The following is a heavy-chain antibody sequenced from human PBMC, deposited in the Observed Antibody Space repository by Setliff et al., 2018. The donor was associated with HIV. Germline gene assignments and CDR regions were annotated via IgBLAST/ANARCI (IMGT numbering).Heavy chain of an antibody. V-gene: IGHV1-18*04. CDR3: ARGGLGFLDWCLPDS. CDR1: GYDFSSYS. CDR2: ISGLTGEV. Sequence: ASVKVSSKASGYDFSSYSMMWVRQTPGQGLEWLGWISGLTGEVRLAKEFQGRVTLTTSAYTAYMELKSLRSEDRGVYYCARGGLGFLDWCLPDSWGQGTLVTVS. D-gene: IGHD2-21*02. J-gene: IGHJ4*02.